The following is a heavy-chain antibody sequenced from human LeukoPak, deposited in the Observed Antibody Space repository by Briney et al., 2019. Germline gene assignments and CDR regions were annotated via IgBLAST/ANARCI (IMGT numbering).Heavy chain of an antibody. J-gene: IGHJ4*02. V-gene: IGHV3-21*01. CDR2: ISSNSTYI. Sequence: GGSLRLSCAASGFTFRTYSMNWARQAPGKGLEWVSSISSNSTYIYYADSLKGRFTTSRDNAKNSLYLQMNSLRAEDSAVYYCASPRYCSGGTCYGWAYWGQGTLVTVSS. CDR3: ASPRYCSGGTCYGWAY. D-gene: IGHD2-15*01. CDR1: GFTFRTYS.